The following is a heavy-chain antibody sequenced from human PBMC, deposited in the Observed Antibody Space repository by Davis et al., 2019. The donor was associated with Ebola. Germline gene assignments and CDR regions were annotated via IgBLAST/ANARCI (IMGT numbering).Heavy chain of an antibody. J-gene: IGHJ2*01. V-gene: IGHV3-23*01. CDR3: ARIGSSGYYGDWYFDL. Sequence: PGGSLRLSCAASGFTFSSFPMSWVRQAPGKGLEWVSAISDSGDSTYYADSVKGRFAISRDNSKNTVYLQMNSLRAEDTAVYYCARIGSSGYYGDWYFDLWGRGTLVTVSS. CDR1: GFTFSSFP. CDR2: ISDSGDST. D-gene: IGHD3-22*01.